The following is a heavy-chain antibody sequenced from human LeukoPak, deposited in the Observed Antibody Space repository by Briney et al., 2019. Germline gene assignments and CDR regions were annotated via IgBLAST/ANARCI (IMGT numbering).Heavy chain of an antibody. D-gene: IGHD3-22*01. Sequence: HPGGSLRLSCAVSGFTFSSYGMHWVRQAPGKGLEWVALISYDGSNKYYADSVKGRFTISRDNSKNTLYLQMNSLRAEDTAVYYCAKLPTYYYDSSGYRSWAFDIWGQGTMVTVSS. J-gene: IGHJ3*02. V-gene: IGHV3-30*18. CDR2: ISYDGSNK. CDR1: GFTFSSYG. CDR3: AKLPTYYYDSSGYRSWAFDI.